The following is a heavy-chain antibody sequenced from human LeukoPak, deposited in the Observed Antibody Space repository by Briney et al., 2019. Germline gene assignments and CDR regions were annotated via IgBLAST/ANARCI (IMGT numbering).Heavy chain of an antibody. Sequence: SETLSLTCIVPGGSISSYDWSWIRQPAGKGLEWIGRIYTSGSPNYNPSLKSRVTMSVDTSKNQFSLKLSSVTGADTAVYYCARLCSSWYQDWFFDLWGRGTLLSVSS. CDR2: IYTSGSP. J-gene: IGHJ2*01. CDR3: ARLCSSWYQDWFFDL. V-gene: IGHV4-4*07. D-gene: IGHD6-13*01. CDR1: GGSISSYD.